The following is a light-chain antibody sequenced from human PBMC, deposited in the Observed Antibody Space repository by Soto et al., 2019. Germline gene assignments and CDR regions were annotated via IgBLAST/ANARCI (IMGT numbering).Light chain of an antibody. CDR3: QQYNNWPPWT. Sequence: EIVMTQSPATLSVSPGERATLSCRASQSVSNSLAWYQEKPGQPPRLLIYDVSNRATGIPARFSGSGSGTEFTLTISSLQSEDFAVYYCQQYNNWPPWTFGQGTKVDIK. J-gene: IGKJ1*01. CDR2: DVS. CDR1: QSVSNS. V-gene: IGKV3D-15*01.